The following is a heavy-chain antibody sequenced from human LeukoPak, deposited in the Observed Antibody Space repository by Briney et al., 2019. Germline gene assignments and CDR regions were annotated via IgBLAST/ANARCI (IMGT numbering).Heavy chain of an antibody. Sequence: PSETLSLTCTVSGYSISSGYYWGWIRQPPGKGLEWIGSIYHSGSTYYNPSLKSRVTISVDTSKNQFSLKLSSVTAADTAVYYCARWQGYCSSTSCQDDAFDIWGQGTMVTVSS. CDR2: IYHSGST. V-gene: IGHV4-38-2*02. CDR3: ARWQGYCSSTSCQDDAFDI. CDR1: GYSISSGYY. J-gene: IGHJ3*02. D-gene: IGHD2-2*01.